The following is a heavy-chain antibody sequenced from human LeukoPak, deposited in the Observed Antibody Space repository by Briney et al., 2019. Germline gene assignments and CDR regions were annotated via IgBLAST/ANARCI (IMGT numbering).Heavy chain of an antibody. CDR1: GYSFTSYW. CDR3: ARPSQNYYDSSGYYSY. V-gene: IGHV5-51*01. J-gene: IGHJ4*02. Sequence: GESLKISCKGSGYSFTSYWIGWVRRMPGKGLEWMGIIYPGDSDTRYSPSFQGQVTISADKSISTAYLQWSSLKASDTAMYYCARPSQNYYDSSGYYSYWGQGTLVTVSS. CDR2: IYPGDSDT. D-gene: IGHD3-22*01.